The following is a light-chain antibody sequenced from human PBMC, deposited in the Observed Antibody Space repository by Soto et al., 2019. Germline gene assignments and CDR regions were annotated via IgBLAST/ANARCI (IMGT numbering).Light chain of an antibody. CDR2: KGT. V-gene: IGLV2-23*01. J-gene: IGLJ1*01. Sequence: ALAQAASVSGSPGQSITISCTGTSRDVGTYNSVSWYPHHPHRAPQVIIYKGTQRLSGVSNRFSGSTSGNAASLTISALQADDEADYFCCSSAPESTYVFGTGTKVTVL. CDR3: CSSAPESTYV. CDR1: SRDVGTYNS.